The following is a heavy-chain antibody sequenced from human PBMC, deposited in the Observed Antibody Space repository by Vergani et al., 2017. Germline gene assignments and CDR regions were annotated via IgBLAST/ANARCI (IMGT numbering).Heavy chain of an antibody. V-gene: IGHV4-59*01. D-gene: IGHD5-18*01. CDR1: GGSISSYY. Sequence: QVQLQESGPGLVKPSETLSLTCTVSGGSISSYYWSWIRQPPGKGLEWIGYIYYSGSTNYNPSLKSRVTISVDTSKNQFSLKLSSVTAADTAVYYCARDGGYSYGQKYYYYGMDVWGQGTTVTVSS. CDR2: IYYSGST. J-gene: IGHJ6*02. CDR3: ARDGGYSYGQKYYYYGMDV.